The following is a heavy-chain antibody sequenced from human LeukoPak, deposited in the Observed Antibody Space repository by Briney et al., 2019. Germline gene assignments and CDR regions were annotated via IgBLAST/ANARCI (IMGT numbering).Heavy chain of an antibody. CDR2: IDYSGSS. CDR3: ARGLRLSAAGTNSDS. D-gene: IGHD6-13*01. CDR1: GGSISRYY. J-gene: IGHJ4*02. V-gene: IGHV4-59*01. Sequence: SETLSLTCTVSGGSISRYYWSWIRQPPVRGLEWIGYIDYSGSSNSNPSLKSRVTISLDTSNNQFSLKLSSVTAADTAVYYCARGLRLSAAGTNSDSWGQGTLVTVSS.